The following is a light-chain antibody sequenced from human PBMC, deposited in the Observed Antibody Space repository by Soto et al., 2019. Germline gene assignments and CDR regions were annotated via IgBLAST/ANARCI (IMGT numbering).Light chain of an antibody. CDR3: QHSHNLPLT. CDR2: GAS. CDR1: QTITTF. V-gene: IGKV1-39*01. J-gene: IGKJ4*01. Sequence: DIQMTQSPSSLSAYVGDRVTITCRASQTITTFLNWYQQRPGKAPKLLVYGASSLYSGVPSRFSASGSGTDFTLTISSLQPEDFATYYCQHSHNLPLTFVGGTKVE.